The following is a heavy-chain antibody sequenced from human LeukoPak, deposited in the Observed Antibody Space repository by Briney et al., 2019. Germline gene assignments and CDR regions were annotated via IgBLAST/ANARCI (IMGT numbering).Heavy chain of an antibody. CDR2: INPNSGGT. V-gene: IGHV1-2*02. CDR3: ARPHTAMVKGYYYYYMDV. CDR1: GYTFTGYY. Sequence: ASVKVSCKASGYTFTGYYMHWVRQAPGQGLEWMGWINPNSGGTNYAQKFQGRVTMTRDTSISTAYMELSRLRSDDTAVYYCARPHTAMVKGYYYYYMDVWGKGTTVTVYS. J-gene: IGHJ6*03. D-gene: IGHD5-18*01.